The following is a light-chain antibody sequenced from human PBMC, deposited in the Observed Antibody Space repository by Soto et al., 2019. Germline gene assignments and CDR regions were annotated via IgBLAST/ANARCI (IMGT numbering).Light chain of an antibody. CDR1: QSVDIN. CDR3: QQYRNWPHV. Sequence: ILVPRSTWILYVRTGDGEGLCVEASQSVDINLAWYQQKPGQAPRLLIYGASTRATDMPGRFSGRGSGTEFSLTISSLQSEDYAVFYSQQYRNWPHVFGQGTKVDIK. V-gene: IGKV3-15*01. CDR2: GAS. J-gene: IGKJ1*01.